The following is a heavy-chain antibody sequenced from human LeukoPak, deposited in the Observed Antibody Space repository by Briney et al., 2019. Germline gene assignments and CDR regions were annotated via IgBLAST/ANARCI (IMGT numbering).Heavy chain of an antibody. D-gene: IGHD2-2*01. J-gene: IGHJ4*02. Sequence: PGGSLRLSCVASGFTFSSYAMHWVRQAPGKGLEYVSAISSDGGSAYYANSVKGRFTISRDNSKNTLYLQMGSLRAEDMAVYYCARRYCSSTSCPHFDYWGQGTLVTVSS. CDR2: ISSDGGSA. V-gene: IGHV3-64*01. CDR1: GFTFSSYA. CDR3: ARRYCSSTSCPHFDY.